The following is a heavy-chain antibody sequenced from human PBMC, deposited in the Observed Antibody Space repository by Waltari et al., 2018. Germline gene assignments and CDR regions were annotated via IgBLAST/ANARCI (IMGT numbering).Heavy chain of an antibody. CDR1: GGSISSGSYY. Sequence: QVQLQESGPGLVKPSQTLSLTCTVSGGSISSGSYYWSWIRQPAGKGLEWIGRIYTSGSTNYNPSLKSRVTISVDTSKNQFSLKLSSVTAADTAVYYCARDNFGVVIIPFDYWGQGTLVTVSS. V-gene: IGHV4-61*02. D-gene: IGHD3-3*01. CDR3: ARDNFGVVIIPFDY. CDR2: IYTSGST. J-gene: IGHJ4*02.